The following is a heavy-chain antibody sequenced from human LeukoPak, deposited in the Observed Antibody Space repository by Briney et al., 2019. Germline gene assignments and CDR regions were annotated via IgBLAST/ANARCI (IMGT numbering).Heavy chain of an antibody. J-gene: IGHJ6*02. CDR1: GFTFSSYD. CDR2: IGIAGDT. D-gene: IGHD6-6*01. Sequence: GGSLRLSCAASGFTFSSYDMHWVRHTTGKGLEWISSIGIAGDTYYPGSVKGRFTISRENAKNSLYLQMNSLRAGDTAVYYCARAPPYSSASWGYYGMDVWGQGTTVTVSS. CDR3: ARAPPYSSASWGYYGMDV. V-gene: IGHV3-13*01.